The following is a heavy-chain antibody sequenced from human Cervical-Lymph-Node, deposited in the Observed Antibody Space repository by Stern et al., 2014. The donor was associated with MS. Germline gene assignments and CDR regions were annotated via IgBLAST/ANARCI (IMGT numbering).Heavy chain of an antibody. CDR3: ARGCFVAGTCRGTDV. J-gene: IGHJ6*02. Sequence: VQLVESGAEVKKPGASVKVSCKASGYTFTGYFIHWVRQAPGQGLEWMGLINPNSGGTNSAQKFQGRVTMTRDTSISTATMELSSLRSDDTAVYYCARGCFVAGTCRGTDVWGQGTTVTVSS. CDR2: INPNSGGT. V-gene: IGHV1-2*02. D-gene: IGHD6-19*01. CDR1: GYTFTGYF.